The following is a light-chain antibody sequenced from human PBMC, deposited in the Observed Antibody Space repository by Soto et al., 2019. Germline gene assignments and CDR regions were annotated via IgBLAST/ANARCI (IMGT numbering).Light chain of an antibody. J-gene: IGKJ1*01. CDR3: GQFVSAPPRT. CDR1: QSVSSTF. V-gene: IGKV3-20*01. CDR2: GVS. Sequence: EIVLTQSPGTLSLSPGERATPSCRASQSVSSTFLAWYQQKPGQAPRLLIYGVSKRATGIPDRFSGSGSGTDFTLTISRLEPEDFAVYFCGQFVSAPPRTFGQGTKVEIK.